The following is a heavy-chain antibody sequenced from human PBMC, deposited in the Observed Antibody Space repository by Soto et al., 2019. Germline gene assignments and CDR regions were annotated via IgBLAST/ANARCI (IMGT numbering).Heavy chain of an antibody. J-gene: IGHJ4*02. V-gene: IGHV3-48*02. CDR2: ISSSSSTI. D-gene: IGHD3-22*01. Sequence: EVQLVESGGGLVQPGGSLRLSCAASGFTFSSYSMNWVRQAPGKGLEWVSYISSSSSTIYYADSVKGRFTISRDNAKNSLYLQMNSLRDEDTAVYYCARSTYYDSSGSCWFDYWGQGTLVTVSS. CDR1: GFTFSSYS. CDR3: ARSTYYDSSGSCWFDY.